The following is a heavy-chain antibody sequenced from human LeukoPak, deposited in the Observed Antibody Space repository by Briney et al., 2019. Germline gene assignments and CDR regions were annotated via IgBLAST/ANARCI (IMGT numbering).Heavy chain of an antibody. CDR1: GFTFSSYG. V-gene: IGHV3-33*01. Sequence: GGSLRLSCAASGFTFSSYGMHWVRQAPGKGLEWVAVIWYDGSNKYYADSVKGRFTISRDNSKNTLYLQMNSLRAEDTAVYYCARDSHPSSCLDYWGQGTLGTVSS. D-gene: IGHD6-13*01. CDR3: ARDSHPSSCLDY. J-gene: IGHJ4*02. CDR2: IWYDGSNK.